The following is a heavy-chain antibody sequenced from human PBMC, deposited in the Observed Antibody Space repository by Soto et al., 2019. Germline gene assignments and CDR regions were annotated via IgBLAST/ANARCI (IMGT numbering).Heavy chain of an antibody. J-gene: IGHJ5*02. CDR2: INAGNGNT. CDR1: GYTFTSYA. Sequence: QVQLVQSGAEVKKPGASVKVSCKASGYTFTSYAMHWVRQAPGQRLEWMGWINAGNGNTKYSQKFQGRVTITRDTSASTAYMELSSLRSEDTAVYYCARAHYDILTGYSLNWCDPWGQGTLVTVSS. CDR3: ARAHYDILTGYSLNWCDP. D-gene: IGHD3-9*01. V-gene: IGHV1-3*01.